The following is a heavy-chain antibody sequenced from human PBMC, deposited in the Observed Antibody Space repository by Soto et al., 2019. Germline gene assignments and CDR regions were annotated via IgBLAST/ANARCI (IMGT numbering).Heavy chain of an antibody. CDR1: GFTFSSYW. V-gene: IGHV3-74*01. CDR2: INSDGSST. D-gene: IGHD3-10*01. Sequence: EVQLVESGGGLVQPGGSLRLSCAASGFTFSSYWMHWVRQAPGKGLVWVSRINSDGSSTSYADSVKGRFTISRDNAKNTLFLLMNSLSDEDTAEYYGERYLVGNRDHWGQGTLVTVSS. CDR3: ERYLVGNRDH. J-gene: IGHJ4*02.